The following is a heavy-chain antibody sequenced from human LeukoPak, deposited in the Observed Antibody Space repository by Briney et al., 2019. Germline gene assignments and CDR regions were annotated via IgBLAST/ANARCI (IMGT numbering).Heavy chain of an antibody. J-gene: IGHJ4*02. D-gene: IGHD1-26*01. V-gene: IGHV4-39*07. CDR1: GGSISSSSYY. CDR2: INHSGST. CDR3: ARTSRSHGSYYAFDC. Sequence: TSETLSLTCTVSGGSISSSSYYWGWIRQPPGKGLEWIGEINHSGSTNYNPSLKSRVTISVDTSKNQFSLKLSSVTAADTAVYYCARTSRSHGSYYAFDCWGQGTLVTVSS.